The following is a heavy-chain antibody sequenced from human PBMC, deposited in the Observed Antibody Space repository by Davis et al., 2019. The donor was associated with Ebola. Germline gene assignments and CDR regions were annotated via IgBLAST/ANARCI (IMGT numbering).Heavy chain of an antibody. CDR3: AKLRQSSSGPRDAFDI. V-gene: IGHV3-23*01. CDR2: ISGSGGST. CDR1: GFTFSSYA. D-gene: IGHD3-22*01. Sequence: GESLKISCAASGFTFSSYAMSWVRQAPGKGLEWVSAISGSGGSTYYADSVKGRFTISRDNSKNTLYLQMNSLRAEDTAVYYCAKLRQSSSGPRDAFDIWGQGTMVTVSS. J-gene: IGHJ3*02.